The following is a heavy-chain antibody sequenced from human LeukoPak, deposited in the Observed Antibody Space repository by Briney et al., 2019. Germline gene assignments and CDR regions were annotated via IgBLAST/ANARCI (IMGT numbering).Heavy chain of an antibody. CDR2: IRYDGSNK. D-gene: IGHD3-22*01. CDR3: ANPLTYYYDSSGYYDADAFDI. Sequence: PGGSLRLSCAASGFTFSSYGMHWVRQAPGKGLEWVAFIRYDGSNKYYADSVKGRFTISRDNSKNTLYLQMNSLRAEDTAVYYCANPLTYYYDSSGYYDADAFDIWGQGTIVTVSS. CDR1: GFTFSSYG. V-gene: IGHV3-30*02. J-gene: IGHJ3*02.